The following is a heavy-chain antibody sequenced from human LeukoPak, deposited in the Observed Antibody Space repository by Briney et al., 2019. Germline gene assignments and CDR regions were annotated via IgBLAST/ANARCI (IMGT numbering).Heavy chain of an antibody. Sequence: PGGSLRLSCAASRFTFNNYAMNWVRLAPGKGLEWVAVISFDGNNKYYADSVKGRFTISRDNSKNTLYLQMNSLRVEDTAVYSCTRGPRPLRYCSGGSCPSYYPGMDVWGQGTTVTVSS. D-gene: IGHD2-15*01. V-gene: IGHV3-30*03. J-gene: IGHJ6*02. CDR3: TRGPRPLRYCSGGSCPSYYPGMDV. CDR2: ISFDGNNK. CDR1: RFTFNNYA.